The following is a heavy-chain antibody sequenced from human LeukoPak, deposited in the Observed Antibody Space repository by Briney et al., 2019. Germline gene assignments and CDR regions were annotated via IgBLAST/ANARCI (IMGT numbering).Heavy chain of an antibody. Sequence: GEPLKISCKGSGYSFTNYWIGWVRQTPGKGLEWMGIINPDDSEIKYSPSLQGQVTISADKSISTAYLQWSSLKASDTAMYYCARHGGDMTTGLNWFDPWGQGTLVTVSS. J-gene: IGHJ5*02. CDR2: INPDDSEI. V-gene: IGHV5-51*01. CDR3: ARHGGDMTTGLNWFDP. D-gene: IGHD4-11*01. CDR1: GYSFTNYW.